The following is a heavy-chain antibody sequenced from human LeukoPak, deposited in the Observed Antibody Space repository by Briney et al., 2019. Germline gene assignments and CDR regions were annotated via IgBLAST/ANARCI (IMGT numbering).Heavy chain of an antibody. J-gene: IGHJ4*02. CDR3: ARQHDILTGYLSTFDY. V-gene: IGHV5-51*01. Sequence: GESLKISCKGSGYSFTSYWIGWVRQTPGKGLEWMGIIYPGDSDTRYSPSFQGQVTISADKSISTAYLQWSSLKASDTAMYYCARQHDILTGYLSTFDYWGQGTLVTVSS. D-gene: IGHD3-9*01. CDR1: GYSFTSYW. CDR2: IYPGDSDT.